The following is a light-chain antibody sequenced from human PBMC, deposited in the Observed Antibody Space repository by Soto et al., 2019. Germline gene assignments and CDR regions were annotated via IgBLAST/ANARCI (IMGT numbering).Light chain of an antibody. CDR3: SSYTSSSTRGV. Sequence: QSALTQPASVSGSPGQSITISCTGTSSDVGGYNYVSWYQQHPGKAPKLLIYDVSNRPSGVSNRFSASKSGNTASLTISGLQAEDEADYYCSSYTSSSTRGVFGTGTKLTVL. CDR1: SSDVGGYNY. CDR2: DVS. V-gene: IGLV2-14*03. J-gene: IGLJ1*01.